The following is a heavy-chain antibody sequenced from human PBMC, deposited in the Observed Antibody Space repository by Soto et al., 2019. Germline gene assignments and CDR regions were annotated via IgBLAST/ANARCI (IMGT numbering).Heavy chain of an antibody. J-gene: IGHJ4*02. CDR1: GGTFSSYA. CDR3: AGGTGRRGGAGGYYYDSSGPLNY. V-gene: IGHV1-69*01. D-gene: IGHD3-22*01. Sequence: QVQLVQSGAEVKKPGSSVKVSCKASGGTFSSYAISWVRQAPGQGLEWMGGIIPIFGTANYAQKFQGRVTITADESTSTAYMELSSLRSEDTAVYYCAGGTGRRGGAGGYYYDSSGPLNYWGQGTLVTVSS. CDR2: IIPIFGTA.